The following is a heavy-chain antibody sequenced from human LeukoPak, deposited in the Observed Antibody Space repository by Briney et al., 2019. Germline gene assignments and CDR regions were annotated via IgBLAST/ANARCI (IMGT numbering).Heavy chain of an antibody. CDR1: GFTFSNYA. V-gene: IGHV3-23*01. Sequence: GGSLRLSCAASGFTFSNYAMSWVRQAPGKGLEWVSAISGSGGSTYYADSVKGRFTISRDNSKNTLYLQMNSLRAEDTAVYYCAKDHRSGWNLYYFDFWGQGTLVTVSS. CDR3: AKDHRSGWNLYYFDF. D-gene: IGHD6-25*01. CDR2: ISGSGGST. J-gene: IGHJ4*02.